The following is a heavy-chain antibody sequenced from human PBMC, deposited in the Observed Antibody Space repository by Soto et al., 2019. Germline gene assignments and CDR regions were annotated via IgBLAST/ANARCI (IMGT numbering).Heavy chain of an antibody. J-gene: IGHJ4*02. CDR3: AGGSESGGPFDY. CDR2: INAGNGNT. CDR1: GYTFTSYA. D-gene: IGHD2-15*01. Sequence: ASVKVSCKASGYTFTSYAMNWVRQAPGQRLEWMGWINAGNGNTKYSQKFQGRVTITRDTSASTAYMELSSLRSEDTAVYYFAGGSESGGPFDYCTRGTLDTGSS. V-gene: IGHV1-3*01.